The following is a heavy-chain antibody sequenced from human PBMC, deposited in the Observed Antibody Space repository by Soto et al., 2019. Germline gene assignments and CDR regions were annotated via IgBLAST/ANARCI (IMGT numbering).Heavy chain of an antibody. V-gene: IGHV3-30*18. CDR1: GFTFSSYG. Sequence: GGSLRLSCAASGFTFSSYGMHWVRQAPGKGLEWVAVISYDGSNKYYADSVKGRFTISRDNSKNTLYLQMNSLRAEDTAVYYCAKDLSYAVTTYYYYYGMDVWGQGTTVTVSS. CDR2: ISYDGSNK. D-gene: IGHD4-17*01. J-gene: IGHJ6*02. CDR3: AKDLSYAVTTYYYYYGMDV.